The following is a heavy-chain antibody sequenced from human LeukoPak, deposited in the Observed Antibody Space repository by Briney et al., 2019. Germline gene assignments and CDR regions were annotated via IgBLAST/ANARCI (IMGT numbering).Heavy chain of an antibody. V-gene: IGHV1-3*03. CDR3: ARGRGYYYDSSGYYYDY. CDR2: INAGNGNT. CDR1: GYTFTSYA. Sequence: ASVKVSCKASGYTFTSYAMHWVRQAPGQRLEWMGWINAGNGNTKYSQEFQGRVTITRDTSASTAYMELSSLRSEDMAVYYCARGRGYYYDSSGYYYDYWGQGTLVTVSS. D-gene: IGHD3-22*01. J-gene: IGHJ4*02.